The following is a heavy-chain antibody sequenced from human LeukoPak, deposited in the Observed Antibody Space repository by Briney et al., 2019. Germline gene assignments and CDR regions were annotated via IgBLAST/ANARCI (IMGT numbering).Heavy chain of an antibody. CDR2: ISGSGGTT. D-gene: IGHD6-13*01. J-gene: IGHJ4*02. Sequence: GGSLRLSCAASGFTFSSYAMSWVRQAPGKGMEWVSVISGSGGTTYYADSVKGRFTISRDNSKSTLFLQMNSLRAEDTAVYYCAKGNGKAATGNVVDYWGQGTLVTVS. CDR1: GFTFSSYA. CDR3: AKGNGKAATGNVVDY. V-gene: IGHV3-23*01.